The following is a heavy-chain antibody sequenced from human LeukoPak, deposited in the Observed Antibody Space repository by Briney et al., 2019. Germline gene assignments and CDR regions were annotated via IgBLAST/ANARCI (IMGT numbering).Heavy chain of an antibody. D-gene: IGHD2-2*01. CDR3: ERDASTLSGRDLDL. V-gene: IGHV3-7*01. J-gene: IGHJ3*01. Sequence: GGSLRLSCTASDFNFSSYWMDWVRQAPGKGLQWVAHIKEDGSETEYVDSVKGRFTISRDNKKRSLFLQMDDLRVEDMGLYYCERDASTLSGRDLDLWGQGTMVTVSS. CDR1: DFNFSSYW. CDR2: IKEDGSET.